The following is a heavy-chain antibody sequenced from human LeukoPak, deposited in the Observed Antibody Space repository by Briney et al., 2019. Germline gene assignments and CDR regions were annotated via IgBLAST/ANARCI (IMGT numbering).Heavy chain of an antibody. Sequence: GASVKVSCKASGYTFTGYYMHWVRQAPGQGLEWMGWINPNSGGTNYAQKFQGRVTMTRDTSISTAHMELSRLRSDDTAVYYCARGLGNPGGRYYYYYYMDVWGKGTTVTVSS. V-gene: IGHV1-2*02. J-gene: IGHJ6*03. D-gene: IGHD4-23*01. CDR2: INPNSGGT. CDR3: ARGLGNPGGRYYYYYYMDV. CDR1: GYTFTGYY.